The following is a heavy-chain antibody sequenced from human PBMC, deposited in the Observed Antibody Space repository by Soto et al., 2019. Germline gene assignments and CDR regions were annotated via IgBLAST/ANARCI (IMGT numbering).Heavy chain of an antibody. CDR2: IIPIFGTA. D-gene: IGHD6-19*01. CDR1: GGTFSSYA. J-gene: IGHJ4*02. V-gene: IGHV1-69*13. Sequence: GASVKVSCKASGGTFSSYAISWVRQAPGQGLEWMGGIIPIFGTANYAQKFQGRVTITADESTSTAYMELSSLRSEDTAVYYCAKSLYSSGWYRGDFDYWGQGTLVTVSS. CDR3: AKSLYSSGWYRGDFDY.